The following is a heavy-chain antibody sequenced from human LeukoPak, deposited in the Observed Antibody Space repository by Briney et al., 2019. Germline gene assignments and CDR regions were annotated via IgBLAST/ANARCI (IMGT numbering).Heavy chain of an antibody. CDR2: INHSGST. CDR1: GFTFSSYS. J-gene: IGHJ5*02. V-gene: IGHV4-34*01. Sequence: PGGSLRLSCAASGFTFSSYSMNWVRQPPGKGLEWIGEINHSGSTNYNPSLKSRVTISVDTSKNQFSLKLGSVTAADTAVYYCARHPLNWFDPWGQGTLVTVSS. CDR3: ARHPLNWFDP.